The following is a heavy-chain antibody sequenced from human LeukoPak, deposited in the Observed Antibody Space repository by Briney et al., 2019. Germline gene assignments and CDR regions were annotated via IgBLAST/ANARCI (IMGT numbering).Heavy chain of an antibody. D-gene: IGHD6-13*01. CDR2: IKQDGSEK. CDR3: ARVRYSSSTYYMDV. CDR1: GFTFTTYW. Sequence: GGSLRLSCGASGFTFTTYWMSWVRQAPGKGLEWVANIKQDGSEKYYVDSVKGRFTISRDNAKNSLYLQMNSLRAEDTAVYYCARVRYSSSTYYMDVWGKGTTVTVSS. V-gene: IGHV3-7*03. J-gene: IGHJ6*03.